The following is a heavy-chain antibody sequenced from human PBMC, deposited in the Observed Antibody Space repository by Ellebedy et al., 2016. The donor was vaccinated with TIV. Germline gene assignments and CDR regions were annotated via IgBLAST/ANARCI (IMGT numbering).Heavy chain of an antibody. CDR3: AREGWGETVRGY. D-gene: IGHD3-10*01. J-gene: IGHJ4*02. Sequence: GESLKISCAASGLTLSTSSMNWVRQSPGKGLEWLSYISASGATIYYADAVKGRFTISRDKARDLLYLQMSSLRAEDTAIYYCAREGWGETVRGYWGQGTQVTVSS. CDR1: GLTLSTSS. V-gene: IGHV3-48*01. CDR2: ISASGATI.